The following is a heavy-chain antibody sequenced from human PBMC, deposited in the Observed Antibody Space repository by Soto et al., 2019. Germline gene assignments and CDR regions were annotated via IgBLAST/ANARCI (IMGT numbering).Heavy chain of an antibody. CDR2: IYYSGST. CDR3: ARQWGSSSWYYYYYGMDV. CDR1: GGSISSSGYY. J-gene: IGHJ6*02. V-gene: IGHV4-39*01. D-gene: IGHD6-13*01. Sequence: PSETLSLTCTVSGGSISSSGYYWGWIRQPPGKGLEWIGSIYYSGSTYYNPSLKSRVTISVDTSKNQFSLKLSSVTAADTAVYYCARQWGSSSWYYYYYGMDVWGQGTTVTVSS.